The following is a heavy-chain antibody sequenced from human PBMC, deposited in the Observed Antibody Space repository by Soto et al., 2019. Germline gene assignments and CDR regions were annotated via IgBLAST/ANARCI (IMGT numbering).Heavy chain of an antibody. CDR1: GYTFYSHS. CDR2: ISSDNVNT. CDR3: ARCIQQYSYYGMDV. J-gene: IGHJ6*02. V-gene: IGHV1-18*01. Sequence: QAQLVQSGAEVKKPGASVKVSCKASGYTFYSHSISWVRQAPGQGLEWMGRISSDNVNTRYAQKFRGRVTMTTDTSTSTVYMELRNLRSDDTAVYYCARCIQQYSYYGMDVWGQGTTFTVSS. D-gene: IGHD5-18*01.